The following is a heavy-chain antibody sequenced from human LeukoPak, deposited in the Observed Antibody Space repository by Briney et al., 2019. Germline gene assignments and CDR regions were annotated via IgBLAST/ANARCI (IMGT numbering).Heavy chain of an antibody. Sequence: PGGSLRLSCAASGFTLSSYWMSWVRQAPGKGLEWVANIKQDGSEKYYVDSVKGRFTISRDNAKNSLYLQMNSLRAEDTAVYYCARGGSSGWYYDYWGQGTLVTVSS. CDR1: GFTLSSYW. CDR3: ARGGSSGWYYDY. J-gene: IGHJ4*02. V-gene: IGHV3-7*01. D-gene: IGHD6-19*01. CDR2: IKQDGSEK.